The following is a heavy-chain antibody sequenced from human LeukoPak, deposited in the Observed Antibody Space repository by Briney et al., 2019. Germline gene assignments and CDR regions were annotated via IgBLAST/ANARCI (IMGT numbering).Heavy chain of an antibody. CDR1: GGTFSSYA. CDR2: IIPILGIA. D-gene: IGHD5-18*01. V-gene: IGHV1-69*04. CDR3: AREGGYSYGYDY. J-gene: IGHJ4*02. Sequence: SVKVSCKASGGTFSSYATSWVRQAPGQGLEWMGRIIPILGIANYAQKFQGRVTITADKSTSTAYMELSSLRSEDTAVYYCAREGGYSYGYDYWGQGTLVTVSS.